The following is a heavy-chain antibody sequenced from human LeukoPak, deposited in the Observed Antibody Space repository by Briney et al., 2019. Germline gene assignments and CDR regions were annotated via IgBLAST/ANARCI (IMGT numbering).Heavy chain of an antibody. Sequence: ASVKVSCKASGYTFNNYDINWVRQAPGQGLEWMGWMNPNSGNTGYAQKFQGRFTLTRETFISTAYMELSSLRSDDTAVYYCATDASGDYLNHWGQGTLVTVSS. D-gene: IGHD2-2*01. V-gene: IGHV1-8*01. CDR3: ATDASGDYLNH. CDR1: GYTFNNYD. CDR2: MNPNSGNT. J-gene: IGHJ4*02.